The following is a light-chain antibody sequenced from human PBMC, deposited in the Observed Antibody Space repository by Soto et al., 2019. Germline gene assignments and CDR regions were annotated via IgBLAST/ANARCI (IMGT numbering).Light chain of an antibody. Sequence: SYELTQPPSVSVAPEKTARITCGGNNIGSKRVHWYRQKPGQAPVLVIYYDSDRPSGIPERFSGSNSGNTATLTISRVEAGDEADCYCQVWDITTDHHVFGTGAKVTVL. J-gene: IGLJ1*01. CDR3: QVWDITTDHHV. CDR2: YDS. V-gene: IGLV3-21*04. CDR1: NIGSKR.